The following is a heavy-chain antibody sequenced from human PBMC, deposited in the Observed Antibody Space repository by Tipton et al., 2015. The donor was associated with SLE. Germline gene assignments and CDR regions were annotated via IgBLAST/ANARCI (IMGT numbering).Heavy chain of an antibody. CDR3: ARGRWLQRYLDY. D-gene: IGHD5-24*01. J-gene: IGHJ4*02. CDR1: GGSVRSHY. V-gene: IGHV4-59*02. Sequence: LRLSCTVSGGSVRSHYWSWIRQPPGKGLEWIGYIYYSGSTHYNSSLRSRVTISQDTSKSQFSLKLNSVTAADTAVYYCARGRWLQRYLDYWGQGTLVTVSS. CDR2: IYYSGST.